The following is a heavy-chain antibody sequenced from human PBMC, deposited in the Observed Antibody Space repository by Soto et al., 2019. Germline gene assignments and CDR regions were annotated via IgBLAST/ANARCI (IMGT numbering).Heavy chain of an antibody. V-gene: IGHV1-46*01. CDR3: ARDAQTYSGMDV. CDR2: INPTDNRK. Sequence: QVHLEQSGAEMRKPGASVKVSCKASGYTFTSYYIHWVRQAPGQGLEWMGVINPTDNRKTYAQIFQGRVTMTRDTSTSTVYMELRSLRSEDTAIYYCARDAQTYSGMDVWGQGTTVTVSS. CDR1: GYTFTSYY. J-gene: IGHJ6*02.